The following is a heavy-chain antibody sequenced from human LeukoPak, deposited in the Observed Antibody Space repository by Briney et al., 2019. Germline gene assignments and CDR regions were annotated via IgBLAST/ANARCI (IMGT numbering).Heavy chain of an antibody. V-gene: IGHV1-69*06. D-gene: IGHD2-15*01. J-gene: IGHJ4*02. CDR1: GGTFSSYA. CDR2: IIPIFGST. CDR3: ASQSSGGTDFYYFDY. Sequence: SVKVSCKASGGTFSSYAISWVRQAPGQGLEWMGGIIPIFGSTNYAQKFQGRVTITADKSTSTAYMELSSLRSEDTAVYYCASQSSGGTDFYYFDYWGQGTLVTASS.